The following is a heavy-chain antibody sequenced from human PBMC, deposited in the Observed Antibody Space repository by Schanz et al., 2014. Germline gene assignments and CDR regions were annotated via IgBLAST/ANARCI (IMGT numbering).Heavy chain of an antibody. V-gene: IGHV1-46*01. CDR1: GYPFTNYY. D-gene: IGHD2-15*01. J-gene: IGHJ4*02. CDR3: ARGSLAGYVALLMAANDY. Sequence: QVHLEQSGPKVKKPGASVKLSCRASGYPFTNYYIHWVRQAPGQGLEWMGIVNPGGGSTSVAQRFQTRVTLTRDTSTGTAYLGLTRLRFEDTAVYYCARGSLAGYVALLMAANDYWGQGTLXTVSS. CDR2: VNPGGGST.